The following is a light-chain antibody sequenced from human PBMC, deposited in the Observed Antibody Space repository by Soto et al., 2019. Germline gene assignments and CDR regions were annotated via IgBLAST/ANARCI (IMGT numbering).Light chain of an antibody. Sequence: LTQPASVSGSPGQSITISCTGTSSDISIYNYVPWYQQHPGKAPKLIIYEVSNRPSGISNRFSGAKSGNTASLTISGLQVEDEADYYCCSYTSSTNYVFGAGTKVTVL. CDR1: SSDISIYNY. V-gene: IGLV2-14*01. CDR2: EVS. CDR3: CSYTSSTNYV. J-gene: IGLJ1*01.